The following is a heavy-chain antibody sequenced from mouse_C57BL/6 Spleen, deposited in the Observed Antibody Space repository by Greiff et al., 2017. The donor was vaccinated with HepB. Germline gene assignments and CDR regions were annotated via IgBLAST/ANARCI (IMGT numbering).Heavy chain of an antibody. V-gene: IGHV1-82*01. J-gene: IGHJ1*03. Sequence: QVHVKQSGPELVKPGASVKISCKASGYAFSSSWMNWVKQRPGKGLEWIGRIYPGDGDTNYNGKFKGKATLTADKSSSTAYMQLSSLTSEDSAVYFCARGPYYYGSSYHWYFDVWGTGTTVTVSS. CDR1: GYAFSSSW. CDR3: ARGPYYYGSSYHWYFDV. CDR2: IYPGDGDT. D-gene: IGHD1-1*01.